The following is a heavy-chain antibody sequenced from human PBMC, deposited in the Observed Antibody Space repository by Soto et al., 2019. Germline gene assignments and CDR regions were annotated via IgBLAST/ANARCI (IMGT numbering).Heavy chain of an antibody. CDR3: ARAVSPATRGPGFEF. Sequence: SETLSLTCTVSGGSVSSGDYYWTWIRQPPGKGLESIGYVFYTGGTHYNPSLKSRPTISVDTSNNQLSLRLTSVTAADTAVYHCARAVSPATRGPGFEFWGQGTLVTVSS. J-gene: IGHJ4*02. CDR1: GGSVSSGDYY. V-gene: IGHV4-61*08. D-gene: IGHD6-25*01. CDR2: VFYTGGT.